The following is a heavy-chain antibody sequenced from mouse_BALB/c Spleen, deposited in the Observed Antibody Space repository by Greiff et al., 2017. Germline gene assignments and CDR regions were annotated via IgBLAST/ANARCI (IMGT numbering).Heavy chain of an antibody. CDR1: GYTFTSYW. D-gene: IGHD2-14*01. Sequence: VQRVESGAELARPGASVKLSCKASGYTFTSYWMQWVKQRPGQGLEWIGAIYPGDGDTRYTQKFKGKATLTADKSSSTAYMQLSSLASEDTAVYYCNDRYDEGFDYWGQGTTLTVSS. J-gene: IGHJ2*01. CDR3: NDRYDEGFDY. V-gene: IGHV1-87*01. CDR2: IYPGDGDT.